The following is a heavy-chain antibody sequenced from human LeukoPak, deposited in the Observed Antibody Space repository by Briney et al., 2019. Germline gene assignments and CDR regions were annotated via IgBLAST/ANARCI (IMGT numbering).Heavy chain of an antibody. V-gene: IGHV3-30*07. Sequence: PGRSLRLSCAASGFNFSSYAMHWVRQAPGEGLEWVALLSSDGSDKYYADSVKGRLTISRDNAKNSMYLQMNSLRAEDTAVYYCAREESWGQGTLVTVSS. D-gene: IGHD3-10*01. CDR2: LSSDGSDK. J-gene: IGHJ5*02. CDR1: GFNFSSYA. CDR3: AREES.